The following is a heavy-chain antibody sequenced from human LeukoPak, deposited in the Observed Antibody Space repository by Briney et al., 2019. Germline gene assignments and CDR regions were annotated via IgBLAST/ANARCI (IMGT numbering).Heavy chain of an antibody. CDR1: GYSFTNYW. D-gene: IGHD4-23*01. CDR3: ARLSDYGGNSGY. J-gene: IGHJ4*02. CDR2: IDPSDSYT. V-gene: IGHV5-10-1*01. Sequence: GESLRISCKVSGYSFTNYWISWVRQMPGKGLEWMGRIDPSDSYTNYNPSFEGHVTISADKSFSTAYLQWSSLKASDTAIYYCARLSDYGGNSGYWGRGTLVTVSS.